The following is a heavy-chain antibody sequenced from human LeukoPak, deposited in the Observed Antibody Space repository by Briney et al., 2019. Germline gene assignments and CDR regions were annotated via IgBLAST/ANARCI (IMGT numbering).Heavy chain of an antibody. Sequence: GESLKISCKGSGYSFTSYWIGWVRQMPGKGLEWMGIIYPGDSDTRYSPSFQGQVTISADKSISTAYLQWSSLKASDTAMYYCARCIVGATTDDAFDIWGQGTMVTVSS. CDR2: IYPGDSDT. J-gene: IGHJ3*02. V-gene: IGHV5-51*01. CDR3: ARCIVGATTDDAFDI. D-gene: IGHD1-26*01. CDR1: GYSFTSYW.